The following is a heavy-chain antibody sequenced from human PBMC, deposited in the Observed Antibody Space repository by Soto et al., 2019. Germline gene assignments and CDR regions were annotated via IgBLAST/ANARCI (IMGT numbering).Heavy chain of an antibody. J-gene: IGHJ4*02. CDR2: INSVSGGT. CDR1: GNTDTIYF. D-gene: IGHD1-26*01. V-gene: IGHV1-2*02. Sequence: QVQLVQSGAEVKQPGAAVRVSCKASGNTDTIYFIHWLRQAPGQGLEWLGWINSVSGGTNYAHKLLGRVTMTRDRSTTTACMELRGLRSDDTAVYYCARGGSYYAHWGQGTLVTVSS. CDR3: ARGGSYYAH.